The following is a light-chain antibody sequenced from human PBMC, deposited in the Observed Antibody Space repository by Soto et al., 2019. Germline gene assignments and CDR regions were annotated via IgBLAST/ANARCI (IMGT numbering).Light chain of an antibody. CDR1: QRISNW. CDR2: EAS. CDR3: QQYDSYLVT. Sequence: DIQMTQSPSTLSASVGDRVTITCRASQRISNWLAWYQQKPGKAPKLLMYEASSLESGVPSRFSGSGSGTEFTLTISGLQPEDSATYYCQQYDSYLVTFGGGTKVEIK. V-gene: IGKV1-5*03. J-gene: IGKJ4*01.